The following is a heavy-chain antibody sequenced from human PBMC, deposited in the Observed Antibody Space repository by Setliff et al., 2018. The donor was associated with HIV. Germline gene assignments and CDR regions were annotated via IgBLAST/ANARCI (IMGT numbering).Heavy chain of an antibody. CDR3: AREKGFGGATGWFDP. D-gene: IGHD2-15*01. J-gene: IGHJ5*02. CDR2: IYSSGRT. Sequence: SETLSLTCTVSGDSINSGDYYWTWIRHHPGKGLEWIGRIYSSGRTNYNSSLKSRVTMSVDTSKNQFSLKLRSVTAADTAVYYCAREKGFGGATGWFDPWGLGTPVTVSS. V-gene: IGHV4-39*07. CDR1: GDSINSGDYY.